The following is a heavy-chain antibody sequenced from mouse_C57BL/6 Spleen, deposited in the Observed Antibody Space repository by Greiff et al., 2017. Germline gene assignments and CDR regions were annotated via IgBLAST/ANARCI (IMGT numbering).Heavy chain of an antibody. Sequence: QVQLKQSGAELVRPGASVTLSCKASGYTFTDYEMHWVKQTPVHGLEWIGAIDPETGGTAYNQKFKGKAILTADKSSSTAYMELRSLTSEDSAVYYCTEDSSDSGAMDYWGQGTSVTVSS. CDR1: GYTFTDYE. CDR3: TEDSSDSGAMDY. V-gene: IGHV1-15*01. D-gene: IGHD3-2*02. CDR2: IDPETGGT. J-gene: IGHJ4*01.